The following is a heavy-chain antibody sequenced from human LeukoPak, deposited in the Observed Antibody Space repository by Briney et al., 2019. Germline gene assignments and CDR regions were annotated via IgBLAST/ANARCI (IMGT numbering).Heavy chain of an antibody. V-gene: IGHV3-74*01. CDR2: INSDGSST. CDR3: ARIGDYDSSGYYYFDY. J-gene: IGHJ4*02. Sequence: GGSLRLSCAASGFTFSSYWMHWVRQAPGKGLVWVSRINSDGSSTSYADSVKGRFTISRDNAKNSLYLQMNSLRAEDTALYYCARIGDYDSSGYYYFDYWGQGTLVTVSS. D-gene: IGHD3-22*01. CDR1: GFTFSSYW.